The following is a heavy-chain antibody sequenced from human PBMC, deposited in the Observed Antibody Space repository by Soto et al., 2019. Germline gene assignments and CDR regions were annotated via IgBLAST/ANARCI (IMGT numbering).Heavy chain of an antibody. CDR2: IYYSGST. Sequence: SETLSLTCAVSGGSISSGGYSWSWIRQPPGKGLEWIGYIYYSGSTNYNPSLKSRVTISVDTSKNQFSLKLSSVTAADTAVYYCARHLLWFGESREYYFDYWGQGTLVTVSS. V-gene: IGHV4-61*08. D-gene: IGHD3-10*01. CDR3: ARHLLWFGESREYYFDY. CDR1: GGSISSGGYS. J-gene: IGHJ4*02.